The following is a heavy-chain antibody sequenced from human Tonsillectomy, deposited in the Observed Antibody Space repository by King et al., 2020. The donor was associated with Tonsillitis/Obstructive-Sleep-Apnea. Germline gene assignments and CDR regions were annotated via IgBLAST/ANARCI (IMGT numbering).Heavy chain of an antibody. CDR2: ISYDGSNK. D-gene: IGHD3-3*01. V-gene: IGHV3-30*01. Sequence: VQLVESGGGVVQPGRSLRLSCAASGFTFSSYAMHWVRQAPGKGLEWVAVISYDGSNKYYADSVKGRFTISRDSSKNTLYLQMNSLGAEDTAVYYCAGDGAQYYDFWSGYYYYYYMDVWGKGTTVTVSS. CDR1: GFTFSSYA. CDR3: AGDGAQYYDFWSGYYYYYYMDV. J-gene: IGHJ6*03.